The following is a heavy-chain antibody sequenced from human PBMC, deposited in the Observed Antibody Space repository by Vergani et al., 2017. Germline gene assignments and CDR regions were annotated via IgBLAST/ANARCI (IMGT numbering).Heavy chain of an antibody. Sequence: QVQLQQWGAGLLKPSETLSLTCAVYGGSFSGYYWSLIRQPPGKGLEWIGEINHSGSTNYNPSLKSRVTISVDTSKNQFSLKLSSVTAADTAVYYCARFYGGNSFNWFDPWGQGTLVTVSS. CDR1: GGSFSGYY. J-gene: IGHJ5*02. D-gene: IGHD4-23*01. CDR2: INHSGST. CDR3: ARFYGGNSFNWFDP. V-gene: IGHV4-34*01.